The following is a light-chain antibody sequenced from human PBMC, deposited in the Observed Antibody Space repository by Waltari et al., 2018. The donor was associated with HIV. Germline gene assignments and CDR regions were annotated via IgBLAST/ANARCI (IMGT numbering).Light chain of an antibody. J-gene: IGLJ1*01. V-gene: IGLV1-40*01. CDR3: QSHDSSLSGYV. Sequence: QSVLTQPPSVSGAPGQRVTISCTGSSSNIGAGYHVHWYQQLPGTAPKLLISGNSNRPAGVPDRCSGSKSGTSASLAITGLQAEDEAEYHCQSHDSSLSGYVFGTGTKVTVL. CDR2: GNS. CDR1: SSNIGAGYH.